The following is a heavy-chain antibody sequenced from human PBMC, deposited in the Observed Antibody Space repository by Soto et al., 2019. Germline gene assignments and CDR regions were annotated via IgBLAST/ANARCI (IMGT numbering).Heavy chain of an antibody. CDR2: INHTGGT. J-gene: IGHJ5*02. D-gene: IGHD3-3*01. Sequence: SETLSLTCAVYGGSVNGHYWNWIRQPPGKGLEWIGEINHTGGTHYNPSLKSRVTMSVDTSKNQFSLRLSSVTAADTAIYYCATRITVFGLLIPQFDPWGQGTQVTVSS. CDR1: GGSVNGHY. CDR3: ATRITVFGLLIPQFDP. V-gene: IGHV4-34*01.